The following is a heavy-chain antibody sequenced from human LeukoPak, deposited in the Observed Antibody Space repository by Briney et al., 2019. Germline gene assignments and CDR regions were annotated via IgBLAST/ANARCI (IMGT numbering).Heavy chain of an antibody. V-gene: IGHV3-7*01. D-gene: IGHD2-21*02. CDR3: TSWGDTTAEYFQR. J-gene: IGHJ1*01. Sequence: GGSLRLSCAASGFTVSNNYMSWVRQAPGKGLEWVAHINPDGRDTYYVDSVKGRFTISRDNAQNSMYLQMNSLRVEDTAVYYCTSWGDTTAEYFQRWGQGTLVTVSS. CDR1: GFTVSNNY. CDR2: INPDGRDT.